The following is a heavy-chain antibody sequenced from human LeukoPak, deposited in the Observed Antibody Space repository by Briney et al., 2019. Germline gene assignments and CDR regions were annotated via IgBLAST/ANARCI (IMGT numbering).Heavy chain of an antibody. J-gene: IGHJ4*02. CDR3: GKRAYCSDGSCYPV. V-gene: IGHV3-23*01. D-gene: IGHD2-15*01. CDR1: GFTFSSYA. Sequence: PGGSLRLSCAASGFTFSSYAMSWVRQPPGKGLEWVSVVSGSGSSTSYADSVKGRFTVSRDNSKNTLYLQMNSLRAEDTAVYYCGKRAYCSDGSCYPVWGQGTLVTVSS. CDR2: VSGSGSST.